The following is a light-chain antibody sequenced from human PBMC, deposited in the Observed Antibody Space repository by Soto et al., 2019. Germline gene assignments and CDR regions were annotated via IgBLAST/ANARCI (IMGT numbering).Light chain of an antibody. Sequence: DIQMTQSPSSLSASVGDRVTITCRASQSISSYLNWYQHKPGKAPKLLIYAASSLQTGVPSRFSGSRSGTDFALTISSLQRDDFATYYCQQTDSFPRTFG. V-gene: IGKV1-39*01. CDR2: AAS. CDR3: QQTDSFPRT. J-gene: IGKJ5*01. CDR1: QSISSY.